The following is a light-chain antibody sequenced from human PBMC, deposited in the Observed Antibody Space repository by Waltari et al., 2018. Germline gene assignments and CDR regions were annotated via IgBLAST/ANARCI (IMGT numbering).Light chain of an antibody. CDR1: QSLFCSSTNKDY. J-gene: IGKJ2*01. V-gene: IGKV4-1*01. Sequence: DIVMTQSPDSLALSLGEGATINCESSQSLFCSSTNKDYLAWFQQKPGQPPQLLISWASTRESGVPDRFSGSGSGTDFTLTISSLQAEDVALYFCQQYYSVPYTFGQGTKLEIK. CDR3: QQYYSVPYT. CDR2: WAS.